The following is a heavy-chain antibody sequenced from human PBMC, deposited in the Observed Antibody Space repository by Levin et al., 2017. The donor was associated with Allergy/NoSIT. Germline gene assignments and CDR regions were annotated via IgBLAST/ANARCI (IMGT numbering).Heavy chain of an antibody. J-gene: IGHJ6*02. D-gene: IGHD6-13*01. CDR1: GGSISSSNW. V-gene: IGHV4-4*02. CDR3: ARNPRRQQLSTGYYGMDV. Sequence: GSLRLSCAVSGGSISSSNWWSWVRQPPGKGLEWIGEIYHSGSTNYNPSLKSRVTISVDKSKNQFSLKLSSVTAADTAVYYCARNPRRQQLSTGYYGMDVCGQGTTVTVSS. CDR2: IYHSGST.